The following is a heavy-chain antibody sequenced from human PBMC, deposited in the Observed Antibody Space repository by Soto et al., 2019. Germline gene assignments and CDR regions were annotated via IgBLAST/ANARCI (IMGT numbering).Heavy chain of an antibody. CDR2: TFTGGFT. V-gene: IGHV3-53*02. J-gene: IGHJ6*02. Sequence: EVQLVETGGGLIQPGGSLRLSCLASGFSVTTNYIIWVRQPPGKGLEWVSTTFTGGFTHYADSVKGRFSISRDNSKNTVYLQMNNLRVEDTAVYYCAKKPPSSIQGWAFGMDVWGQGTTVSVSS. CDR3: AKKPPSSIQGWAFGMDV. D-gene: IGHD1-26*01. CDR1: GFSVTTNY.